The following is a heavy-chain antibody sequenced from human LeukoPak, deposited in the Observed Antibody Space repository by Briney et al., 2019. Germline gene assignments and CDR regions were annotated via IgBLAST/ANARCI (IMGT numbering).Heavy chain of an antibody. Sequence: ASVKVSCKASGYTFTSYAMNWVRQAPGQGLEWMGLINPSGSSTSYAQKFQGRLSLTRDMSTSTDYMELSSLRSEDTAVYYCARVPTVTTHELDYWGQGTLVTVSS. CDR1: GYTFTSYA. J-gene: IGHJ4*02. D-gene: IGHD4-17*01. V-gene: IGHV1-46*01. CDR3: ARVPTVTTHELDY. CDR2: INPSGSST.